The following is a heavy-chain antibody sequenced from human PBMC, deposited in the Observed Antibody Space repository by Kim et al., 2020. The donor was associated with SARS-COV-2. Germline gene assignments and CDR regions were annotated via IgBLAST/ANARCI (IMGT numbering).Heavy chain of an antibody. D-gene: IGHD2-2*01. J-gene: IGHJ5*02. Sequence: GASLKISCKGSGYSFTSYWISWVRQMPGKGLEWMGRIDPSDSYTNYSPSFQGHVTISADKSISTAYLQWSSLKASDTAMYYCARHAPDIVVVPAADRVDPWGQGTLVTVSS. CDR2: IDPSDSYT. CDR3: ARHAPDIVVVPAADRVDP. V-gene: IGHV5-10-1*01. CDR1: GYSFTSYW.